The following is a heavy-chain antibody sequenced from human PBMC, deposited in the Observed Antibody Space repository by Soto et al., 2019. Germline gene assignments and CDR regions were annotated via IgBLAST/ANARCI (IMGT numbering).Heavy chain of an antibody. D-gene: IGHD2-2*01. CDR2: TMGGGGTT. CDR3: AKRYHTTTSCFDY. CDR1: GFTLTSYA. V-gene: IGHV3-23*01. J-gene: IGHJ4*02. Sequence: EVQLLESGGGLVQPGGSLRLSCAASGFTLTSYAMTWVAQAPGRGLEWVSITMGGGGTTYYADSVKGRFAISRDNSKNTLYLEMNSLRAEDTAVYFCAKRYHTTTSCFDYWGQGTLVTVSS.